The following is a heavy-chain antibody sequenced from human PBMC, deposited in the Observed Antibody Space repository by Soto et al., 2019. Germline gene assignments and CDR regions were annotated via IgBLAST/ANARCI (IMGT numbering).Heavy chain of an antibody. CDR3: ARGDRNYGSGSYYKAPYGY. CDR2: INHSGST. Sequence: ETLSLTCAVYGGSFSGYYWSWIRQPPGKGLEWIGEINHSGSTNYNPSLKSRVTISVDTSKNQFSLKLSSVTAADTAVYYCARGDRNYGSGSYYKAPYGYWGQGTLVTVSS. V-gene: IGHV4-34*01. J-gene: IGHJ4*02. CDR1: GGSFSGYY. D-gene: IGHD3-10*01.